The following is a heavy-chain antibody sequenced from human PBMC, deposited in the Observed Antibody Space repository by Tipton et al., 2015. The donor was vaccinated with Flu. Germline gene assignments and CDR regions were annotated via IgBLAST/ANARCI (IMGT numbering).Heavy chain of an antibody. J-gene: IGHJ5*02. CDR1: GGTFSSYA. CDR2: IIPIFGTA. CDR3: ARGPDIVVVPAAMGWFDP. Sequence: QVQLVQSGAEVKKPGSSVKVSCKASGGTFSSYAISWVRQAPGQGLEWMGRIIPIFGTANYAQKFQGRVTITADESTSTAYMELSSLRPEDTAVYYCARGPDIVVVPAAMGWFDPWGQGTLVTVSS. D-gene: IGHD2-2*01. V-gene: IGHV1-69*18.